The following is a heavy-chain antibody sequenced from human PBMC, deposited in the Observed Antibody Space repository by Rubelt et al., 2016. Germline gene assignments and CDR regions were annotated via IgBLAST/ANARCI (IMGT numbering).Heavy chain of an antibody. J-gene: IGHJ4*02. CDR2: ISYDGSNK. D-gene: IGHD3-16*01. Sequence: GAISYDGSNKYYADSVKGRFTISRDNSKNTLYLQMNSLRAEDTAVYYCARDFMYWGQGTLVTVSS. CDR3: ARDFMY. V-gene: IGHV3-30*01.